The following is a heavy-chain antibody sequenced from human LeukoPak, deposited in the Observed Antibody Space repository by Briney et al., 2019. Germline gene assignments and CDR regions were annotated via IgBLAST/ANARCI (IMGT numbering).Heavy chain of an antibody. CDR1: GFTFSSHA. CDR3: ARDPYYYDSSGYYYLDY. Sequence: GGSLRLSCAASGFTFSSHAMHWVRQAPGKGLEWVAVISYDGSNKKYADSVKGRFTISRDNSKNTLYLQMNSLRAEDTAVYYCARDPYYYDSSGYYYLDYWGQGTLVTVSS. V-gene: IGHV3-30*04. J-gene: IGHJ4*02. D-gene: IGHD3-22*01. CDR2: ISYDGSNK.